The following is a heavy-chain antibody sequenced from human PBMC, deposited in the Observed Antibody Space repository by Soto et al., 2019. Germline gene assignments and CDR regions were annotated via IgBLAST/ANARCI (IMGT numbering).Heavy chain of an antibody. CDR3: ARNQGYYGAGRSSFDS. CDR2: IWSDGTNE. V-gene: IGHV3-33*01. CDR1: GFTFSNYG. Sequence: QVHLVESGGGVVQPGRSLRLSCAASGFTFSNYGMHWVRQAPGKGLEWVAIIWSDGTNEYYADSVKGRFTISRDNTKXXLYLQINSLRAEDTAVYYCARNQGYYGAGRSSFDSWGQGTLVTVS. D-gene: IGHD3-10*01. J-gene: IGHJ4*02.